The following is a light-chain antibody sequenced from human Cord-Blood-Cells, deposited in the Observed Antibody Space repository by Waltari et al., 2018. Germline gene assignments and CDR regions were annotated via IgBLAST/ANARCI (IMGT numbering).Light chain of an antibody. CDR2: DVS. CDR3: SSYTSSSTLLYV. J-gene: IGLJ1*01. CDR1: SSDVGGYNY. Sequence: QSALTQPASVSGSPGQSITISCTGTSSDVGGYNYVSWYQQHPGKAPKLMIYDVSNRPSGVSNRFCGSKSGNTASLTISGLQAEDEADYYCSSYTSSSTLLYVFGTGTKVTVL. V-gene: IGLV2-14*03.